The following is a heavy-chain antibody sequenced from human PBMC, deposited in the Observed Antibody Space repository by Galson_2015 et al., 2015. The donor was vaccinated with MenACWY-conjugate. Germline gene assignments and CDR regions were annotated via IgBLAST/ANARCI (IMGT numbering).Heavy chain of an antibody. V-gene: IGHV3-23*01. J-gene: IGHJ4*02. D-gene: IGHD4-17*01. Sequence: LRLSCAASGFSLNNYAMSWVRQPPEKGLEWVSTISGSGADTYYADSVTGRFTISRDKSSNTLYLQMNRLRAEDTAVYYCAKDRNYGDYGDFDYWGQGTLVAVSS. CDR3: AKDRNYGDYGDFDY. CDR1: GFSLNNYA. CDR2: ISGSGADT.